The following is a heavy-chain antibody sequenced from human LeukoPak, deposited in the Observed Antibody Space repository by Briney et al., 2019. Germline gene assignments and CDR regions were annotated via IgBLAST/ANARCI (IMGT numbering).Heavy chain of an antibody. V-gene: IGHV1-2*02. CDR3: ARGGPKLIMGATDY. Sequence: ASVKVSCKASGFAFSDSNLHWARQAPGQGLEWMGWINLKNGVTNYAPKFSGRVIMTRDTSISTAYMELNRLTSDDTAVYYCARGGPKLIMGATDYWGQGTLVTVSS. CDR2: INLKNGVT. J-gene: IGHJ4*02. CDR1: GFAFSDSN. D-gene: IGHD1-26*01.